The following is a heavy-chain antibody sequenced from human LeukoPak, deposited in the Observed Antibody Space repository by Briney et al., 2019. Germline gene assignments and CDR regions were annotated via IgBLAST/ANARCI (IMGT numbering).Heavy chain of an antibody. CDR1: GGSISNYY. D-gene: IGHD2-15*01. CDR3: ARDVGSSDAFDI. Sequence: SETLSLTCTVSGGSISNYYWSWIRQPAGKGLEWIGRIQTRGSTKYNPSLKSRVTMSVDTSKNQFSLKLSSVTAADTAVYYCARDVGSSDAFDIWGQGTMVIVSS. CDR2: IQTRGST. J-gene: IGHJ3*02. V-gene: IGHV4-4*07.